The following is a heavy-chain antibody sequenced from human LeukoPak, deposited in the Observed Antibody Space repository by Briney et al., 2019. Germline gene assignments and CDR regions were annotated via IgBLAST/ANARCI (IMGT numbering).Heavy chain of an antibody. CDR2: FDPEDGEI. CDR1: GYTLTELS. Sequence: ASVKVSCRVSGYTLTELSMHWVRQAPGKGLEWMGSFDPEDGEIIYAQKFQGRVTMTEDTSTDTAYMELISLRSEDTAVYYCATGKERYFDISGPFDYWGQGTLVTVSS. V-gene: IGHV1-24*01. D-gene: IGHD3-22*01. CDR3: ATGKERYFDISGPFDY. J-gene: IGHJ4*02.